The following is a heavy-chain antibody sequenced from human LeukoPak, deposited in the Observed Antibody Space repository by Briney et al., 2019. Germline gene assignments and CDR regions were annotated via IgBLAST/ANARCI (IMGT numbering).Heavy chain of an antibody. CDR2: IIPIPGIA. J-gene: IGHJ3*02. Sequence: SVKVSCKASGGTFSSYAISWVRQAPGQGLEWMGRIIPIPGIANYAQKFQGRVTITADKSTSTAYMELSSLRSEDTAVYYCARYRGAPHAFDIWGQGTMVTVSS. CDR1: GGTFSSYA. V-gene: IGHV1-69*04. D-gene: IGHD3-10*01. CDR3: ARYRGAPHAFDI.